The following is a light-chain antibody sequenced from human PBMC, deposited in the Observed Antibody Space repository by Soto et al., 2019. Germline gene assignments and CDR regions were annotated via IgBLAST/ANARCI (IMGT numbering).Light chain of an antibody. CDR2: SAY. CDR3: AAWDASLNCVV. V-gene: IGLV1-44*01. CDR1: NSNIGSNP. Sequence: QSVLTQPPSASGTPGQRVTISFSGSNSNIGSNPVNWYQQLPGTAPRLLIYSAYQRPSGVPDRISGSKSGPSASLAISGLQSEDEADYYCAAWDASLNCVVFGGGTQLTVL. J-gene: IGLJ2*01.